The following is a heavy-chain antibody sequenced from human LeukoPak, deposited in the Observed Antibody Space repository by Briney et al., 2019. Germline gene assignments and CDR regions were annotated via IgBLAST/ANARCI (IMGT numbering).Heavy chain of an antibody. CDR2: IYKSGRNNYNPALST. V-gene: IGHV4-59*08. CDR3: ARRSYLVGAPFDY. J-gene: IGHJ4*02. CDR1: SGSISNYY. Sequence: SETLSLTCTLSSGSISNYYWNWIRQAPGKGLEWVGYIYKSGRNNYNPALSTNYNTSLRSRVSMSVDTSKNQLSQKLSSVTAADTAVYYCARRSYLVGAPFDYWGEGTLVAVSS. D-gene: IGHD1-26*01.